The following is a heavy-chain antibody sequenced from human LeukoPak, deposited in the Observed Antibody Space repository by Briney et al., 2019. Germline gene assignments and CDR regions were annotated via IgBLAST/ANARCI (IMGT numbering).Heavy chain of an antibody. Sequence: ASVKVSCKASGYTFTSYAMHWVRQAPGQRLEWMGWINAGNGDTKYSQKFQGRVTITRDTSASTAYMELSSLRSEDTAVYYCASDYGDYDGYFDYWGQGTLVTVSS. J-gene: IGHJ4*02. CDR3: ASDYGDYDGYFDY. CDR1: GYTFTSYA. CDR2: INAGNGDT. D-gene: IGHD4-17*01. V-gene: IGHV1-3*01.